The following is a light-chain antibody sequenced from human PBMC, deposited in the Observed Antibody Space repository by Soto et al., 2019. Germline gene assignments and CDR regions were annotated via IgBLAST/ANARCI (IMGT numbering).Light chain of an antibody. CDR3: CSYAGTYTHYV. J-gene: IGLJ1*01. CDR2: DVN. V-gene: IGLV2-11*01. Sequence: QSVLTQPRSVSGSPGQSVTISCTGTSSDVGGYNFVSWYQQHPGKAPKLMIYDVNKRPSGVPGRFSGSKSGNTASLTISGLQAEDEADYCCCSYAGTYTHYVFGTGTKVTVL. CDR1: SSDVGGYNF.